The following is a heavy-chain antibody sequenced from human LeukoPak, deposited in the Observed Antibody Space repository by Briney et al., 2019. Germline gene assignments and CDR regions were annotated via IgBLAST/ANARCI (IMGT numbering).Heavy chain of an antibody. CDR1: GGTFSSYD. Sequence: ASVKVSCKASGGTFSSYDISWVRQAPGQGLEGMGGIMPISGTANYAQKFQGRVTITADKPTNTAYMELSSLRSEDTAVYYCASGRTDIVVVPATLRNYYFDYWGQGTLVTVSS. CDR2: IMPISGTA. J-gene: IGHJ4*02. D-gene: IGHD2-2*01. V-gene: IGHV1-69*06. CDR3: ASGRTDIVVVPATLRNYYFDY.